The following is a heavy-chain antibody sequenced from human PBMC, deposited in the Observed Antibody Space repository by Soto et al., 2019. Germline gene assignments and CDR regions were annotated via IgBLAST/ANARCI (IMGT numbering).Heavy chain of an antibody. D-gene: IGHD6-13*01. J-gene: IGHJ5*02. V-gene: IGHV4-31*03. CDR2: IYYSGST. CDR1: GGSISSGGYY. Sequence: SETLSLTCTVSGGSISSGGYYWSWIRQHPGKGLEWIGYIYYSGSTYYNPSLKSRVTISVDTSKNQFSLKLSSVTAADTAVYYCARDRIAAADNWFDPWSQGTLVTVSS. CDR3: ARDRIAAADNWFDP.